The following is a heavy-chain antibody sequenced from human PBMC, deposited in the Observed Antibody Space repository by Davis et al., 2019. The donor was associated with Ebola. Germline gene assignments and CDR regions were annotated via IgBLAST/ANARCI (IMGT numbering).Heavy chain of an antibody. CDR1: GFTFSSYA. CDR2: ISGSGGST. J-gene: IGHJ6*02. D-gene: IGHD2-2*01. Sequence: GGSLRLSCAASGFTFSSYAMSWVRQAPGKGLEWVSAISGSGGSTYYADSVKGRFTISRDNSKNTLYLQMNSLRAEDTAVYYCAKAEIGYCSSTSCYPSHGMDVWGQGTTVTVSS. CDR3: AKAEIGYCSSTSCYPSHGMDV. V-gene: IGHV3-23*01.